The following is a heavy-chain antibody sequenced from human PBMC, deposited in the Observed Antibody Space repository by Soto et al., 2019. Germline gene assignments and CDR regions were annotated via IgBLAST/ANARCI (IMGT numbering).Heavy chain of an antibody. D-gene: IGHD6-6*01. V-gene: IGHV3-21*01. CDR3: ARDFREYSSSSADYYYGMDV. CDR2: ISSSSSYI. Sequence: GGSLRLSCAASGFTFSSYSMSWVRQAPGKGLEWVSSISSSSSYIYYADSVKGRFTISRDNAKNSLYLQMNSLRAEDTAVYYCARDFREYSSSSADYYYGMDVWGQGTTVTVSS. J-gene: IGHJ6*02. CDR1: GFTFSSYS.